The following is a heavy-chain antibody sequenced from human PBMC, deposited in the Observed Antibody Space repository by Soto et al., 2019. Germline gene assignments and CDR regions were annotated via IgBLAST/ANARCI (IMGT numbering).Heavy chain of an antibody. V-gene: IGHV3-48*01. CDR1: GFTFSSYS. CDR2: ISSSSSTI. Sequence: GGSLRLSCAASGFTFSSYSMNWVRQAPGKGLEWVSYISSSSSTIYYADSVKGRFTISRDNAKNSLYLQMNSLRAEDTAVYYCATANYFDYWGQGTLVTVSS. CDR3: ATANYFDY. J-gene: IGHJ4*02.